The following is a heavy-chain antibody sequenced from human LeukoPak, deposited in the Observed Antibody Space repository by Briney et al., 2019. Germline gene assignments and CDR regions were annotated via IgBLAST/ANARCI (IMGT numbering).Heavy chain of an antibody. V-gene: IGHV3-23*01. CDR3: AKSHSVAVAGTYSTYYFDS. CDR1: GFTFSSFA. CDR2: ISGSGAST. J-gene: IGHJ4*02. Sequence: GQSLRLSCAASGFTFSSFATSWVRQAPGRGLEWVSCISGSGASTYYADSVKGRFTISRDNSRNTLYLQMSSLRAEDTAVYYCAKSHSVAVAGTYSTYYFDSWGQGTLVTVSS. D-gene: IGHD6-19*01.